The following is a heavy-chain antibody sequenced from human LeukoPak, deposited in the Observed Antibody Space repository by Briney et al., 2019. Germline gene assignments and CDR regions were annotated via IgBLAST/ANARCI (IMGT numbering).Heavy chain of an antibody. CDR3: ARGASRYSSSWYYYYYMDV. CDR1: GYTFTGYY. Sequence: GASVKVSCKASGYTFTGYYMHWVRQAAGQGLEWMGWINPNSGGTNYAQKFQGRVTMTRDTSISTAYMELSRLRSDDTAVYYCARGASRYSSSWYYYYYMDVWGKGTTVTVSS. J-gene: IGHJ6*03. D-gene: IGHD6-13*01. V-gene: IGHV1-2*02. CDR2: INPNSGGT.